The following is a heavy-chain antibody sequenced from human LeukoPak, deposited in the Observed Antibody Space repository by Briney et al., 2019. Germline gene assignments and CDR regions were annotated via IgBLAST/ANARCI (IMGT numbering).Heavy chain of an antibody. D-gene: IGHD1-7*01. CDR3: PRDGDGWNFRFDY. J-gene: IGHJ4*02. V-gene: IGHV4-61*02. CDR1: GGSLSSGSYD. CDR2: IYTTGST. Sequence: SQSLSLTCPVSGGSLSSGSYDCSWIRQPAGKGLDGIGRIYTTGSTHYISSPESRVTISLDTSKHQFSLRLNSVTAAASAHSYGPRDGDGWNFRFDYWGQGTLVTVSS.